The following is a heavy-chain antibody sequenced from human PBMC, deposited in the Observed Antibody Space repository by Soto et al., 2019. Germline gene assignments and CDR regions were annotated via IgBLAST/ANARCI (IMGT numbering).Heavy chain of an antibody. D-gene: IGHD3-22*01. CDR3: ARPAAQLVVTSGSDY. CDR2: ISSSSSYI. CDR1: GFTFSSYS. J-gene: IGHJ4*02. V-gene: IGHV3-21*01. Sequence: TGGSLRLSWAASGFTFSSYSMNWVRQAPGKGLEWVSSISSSSSYIYYADSVKGRFTISRDNAKNSLYLQMNSLRAEDTAVYYCARPAAQLVVTSGSDYWGQGTLVTVSS.